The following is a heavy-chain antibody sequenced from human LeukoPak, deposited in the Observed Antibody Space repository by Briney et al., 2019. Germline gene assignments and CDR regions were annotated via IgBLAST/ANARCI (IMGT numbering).Heavy chain of an antibody. D-gene: IGHD3-16*02. Sequence: GGSLRLSCAASGFTFSSYAMSWVRQAPGKGLEWVSAISGSSGSTYYADSVKGRFTISRDNSKNTLYLQMNSLRAEDTAVYYCAKAPGDYVWGSYRPSYYFDYWGQGTLVTVSS. J-gene: IGHJ4*02. V-gene: IGHV3-23*01. CDR3: AKAPGDYVWGSYRPSYYFDY. CDR1: GFTFSSYA. CDR2: ISGSSGST.